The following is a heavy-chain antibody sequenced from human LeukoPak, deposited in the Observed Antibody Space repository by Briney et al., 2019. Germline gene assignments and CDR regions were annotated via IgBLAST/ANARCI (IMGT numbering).Heavy chain of an antibody. CDR2: ISDDESDK. J-gene: IGHJ5*02. D-gene: IGHD6-13*01. CDR3: AKGAGWQQLVGWFDP. Sequence: GGSLRLSCAASGFSFSGYGMHWVRQAPGKGLEWVAVISDDESDKYYADSVKGRFTISRDNSKSTLYLQMNSLRVDDTAVYYCAKGAGWQQLVGWFDPWGQGTLVTVSS. CDR1: GFSFSGYG. V-gene: IGHV3-30*18.